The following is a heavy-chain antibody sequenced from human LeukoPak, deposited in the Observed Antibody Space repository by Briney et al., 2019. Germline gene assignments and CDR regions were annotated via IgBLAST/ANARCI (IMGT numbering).Heavy chain of an antibody. J-gene: IGHJ4*02. V-gene: IGHV3-48*01. Sequence: GGSLRLSCAASGFTFSQYTMNWVRQAPGKGLEWVAYISATSRTIYYADSVKGRSTISRDNANNSLYLVMNRLRADDSALYYCARWVATDGTWTFDSWGQGTLVTVSS. CDR3: ARWVATDGTWTFDS. CDR2: ISATSRTI. CDR1: GFTFSQYT. D-gene: IGHD6-13*01.